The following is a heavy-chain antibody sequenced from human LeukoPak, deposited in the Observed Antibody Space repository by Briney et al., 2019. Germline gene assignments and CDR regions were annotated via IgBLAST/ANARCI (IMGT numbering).Heavy chain of an antibody. D-gene: IGHD3-10*01. CDR2: IYHSGST. J-gene: IGHJ4*02. V-gene: IGHV4-38-2*02. Sequence: SETLSLTCTVSGYSISSGYYWGWIRQPPGKGLEWIGSIYHSGSTYYNPSLKSRVTISVDTSKNQFSLKLSSVTAADTAVYYCARSYYYGSGSYSHWGQGTLVIVSS. CDR3: ARSYYYGSGSYSH. CDR1: GYSISSGYY.